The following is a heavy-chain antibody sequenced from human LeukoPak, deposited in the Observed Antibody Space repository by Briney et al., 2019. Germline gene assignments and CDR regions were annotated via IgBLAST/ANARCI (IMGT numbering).Heavy chain of an antibody. CDR2: IIPIFGTA. CDR1: GGTFSSYA. D-gene: IGHD3-22*01. Sequence: ASVKVSCKASGGTFSSYAISWVRQAPGQGLEWMGGIIPIFGTANYAQKFQGRVTITTDESTSTAYTELSSLRSEDTAVYYCASRSGSPYRTMIVVGYDAFDIWGQGTMVTVSS. CDR3: ASRSGSPYRTMIVVGYDAFDI. V-gene: IGHV1-69*05. J-gene: IGHJ3*02.